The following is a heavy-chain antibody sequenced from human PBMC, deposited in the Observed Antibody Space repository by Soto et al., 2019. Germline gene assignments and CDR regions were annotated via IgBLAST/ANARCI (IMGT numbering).Heavy chain of an antibody. J-gene: IGHJ3*02. CDR1: GYSCTSYW. CDR2: IYPGDSDT. CDR3: ATGIVGPREAFDI. D-gene: IGHD1-26*01. Sequence: PGESLKISCKGSGYSCTSYWIGWVRQMPGKGLEWMGVIYPGDSDTRYSPSFQGQVTISADKSISTAYLQWSSLKASDTAMYYCATGIVGPREAFDIWGQGTMVTVSS. V-gene: IGHV5-51*01.